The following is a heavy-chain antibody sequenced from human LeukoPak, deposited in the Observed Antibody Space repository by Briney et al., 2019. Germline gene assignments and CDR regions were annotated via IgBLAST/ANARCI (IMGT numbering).Heavy chain of an antibody. CDR3: ARGIRFLEWLSGFDY. J-gene: IGHJ4*02. V-gene: IGHV3-20*04. CDR2: INWNGGST. CDR1: GFTFDDYD. Sequence: PGGSLRLSCAAYGFTFDDYDMSWVRQVPGKGLEWVSGINWNGGSTGYADSVKGRSTISRDNAKNSLYLQMDSLRVEDTALYYCARGIRFLEWLSGFDYWGQGTLVTVSS. D-gene: IGHD3-3*01.